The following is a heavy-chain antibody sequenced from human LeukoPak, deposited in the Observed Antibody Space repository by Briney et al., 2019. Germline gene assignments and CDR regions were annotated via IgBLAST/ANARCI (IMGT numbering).Heavy chain of an antibody. V-gene: IGHV3-23*01. CDR1: GFTFSSYG. CDR3: AKGLMVYAILPTLGWYFDL. J-gene: IGHJ2*01. CDR2: ISGSGGST. Sequence: PGGTLRLSCAASGFTFSSYGMSWVRQAPGKGLEWVSAISGSGGSTYYADSVKGRFTISRDNSKNTLYLQMNSLRAEDTAVYYCAKGLMVYAILPTLGWYFDLWGRGTLVTVSS. D-gene: IGHD2-8*01.